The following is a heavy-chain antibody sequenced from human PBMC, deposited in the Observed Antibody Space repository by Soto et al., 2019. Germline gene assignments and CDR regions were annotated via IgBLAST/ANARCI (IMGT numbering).Heavy chain of an antibody. CDR1: GGSISSGGYY. J-gene: IGHJ6*02. D-gene: IGHD3-3*01. Sequence: SETLSLTCTVSGGSISSGGYYWSWIRQHPGKGLEWIGYIYYSGSTYYNPSLKSRVTISVDTSRNQFSLKLSSVTAADTAVYYCARGSYYDFWSGYYTSYYYYGMDVWGQGTTVTVSS. V-gene: IGHV4-31*02. CDR3: ARGSYYDFWSGYYTSYYYYGMDV. CDR2: IYYSGST.